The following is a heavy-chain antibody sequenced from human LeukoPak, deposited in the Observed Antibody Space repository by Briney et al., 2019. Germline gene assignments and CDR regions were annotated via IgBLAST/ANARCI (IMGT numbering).Heavy chain of an antibody. V-gene: IGHV3-23*02. CDR1: GFTFSSYA. Sequence: GGSLRLSCAASGFTFSSYAMSWVRQAPGKGLEWVSAISGSGDSTYYGDSVKGRFTISRDNSKNTLYLQMNSLGAEDTAEYYCAKTRPLDSSSWSHGDYWGQGTLVTVSS. CDR3: AKTRPLDSSSWSHGDY. J-gene: IGHJ4*02. D-gene: IGHD6-13*01. CDR2: ISGSGDST.